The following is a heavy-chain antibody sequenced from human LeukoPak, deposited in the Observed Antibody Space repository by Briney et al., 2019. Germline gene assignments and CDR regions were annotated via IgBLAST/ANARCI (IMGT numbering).Heavy chain of an antibody. J-gene: IGHJ4*02. D-gene: IGHD3-22*01. CDR3: TRMYLYESSGYRPSDY. V-gene: IGHV3-7*01. Sequence: GGSLRLSCVTSGFTFGNYWMSRVRQAPGKGLEWVAKVKEDGSEKNYVDSVKGRFTISRDNAENAVHLEMNSLRAEDTAIYYCTRMYLYESSGYRPSDYWGQGTLVTVSS. CDR2: VKEDGSEK. CDR1: GFTFGNYW.